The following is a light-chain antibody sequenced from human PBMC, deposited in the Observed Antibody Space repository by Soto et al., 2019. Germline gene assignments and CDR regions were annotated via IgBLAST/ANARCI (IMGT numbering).Light chain of an antibody. J-gene: IGLJ1*01. CDR2: EVT. Sequence: LTQPPSASGSPGQSVTISCTGTSGDVGGYDYVSWYQQHPGKAPKLMIYEVTKRPLGVPDRFSGSKSGDTASLTVSGLQAEDEADYYCSSYAGSDNPYVFGTGTKVTVL. CDR1: SGDVGGYDY. V-gene: IGLV2-8*01. CDR3: SSYAGSDNPYV.